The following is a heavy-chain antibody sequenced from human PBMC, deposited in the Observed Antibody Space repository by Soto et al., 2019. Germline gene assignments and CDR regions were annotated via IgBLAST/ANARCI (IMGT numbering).Heavy chain of an antibody. J-gene: IGHJ4*02. CDR3: ASRTYGGNSNPWVY. CDR1: GGTFSSYA. CDR2: IIPIFGTA. D-gene: IGHD2-21*02. Sequence: QFQLVQSGAEVKKPGSSVKVSCKASGGTFSSYAISWVRQAPGRGLEWMGRIIPIFGTANDAQKFQGRVTITSDESTSTAYRELSSLRSEDRAVYYCASRTYGGNSNPWVYWGQGTLVTVSS. V-gene: IGHV1-69*15.